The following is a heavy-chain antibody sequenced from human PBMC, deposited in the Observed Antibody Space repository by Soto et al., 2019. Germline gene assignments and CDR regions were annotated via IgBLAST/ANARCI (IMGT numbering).Heavy chain of an antibody. CDR1: GFTLGSYS. J-gene: IGHJ6*02. Sequence: XGCLRLSCETSGFTLGSYSMTWVRPAPGKGLYWVSTSSVSGGNTYYADCVQGRSTISRDNSKNTLYLQMNRLRADDTAIYYCESPYSYHGMDLWGPGTTVTVPS. CDR2: SSVSGGNT. V-gene: IGHV3-23*01. CDR3: ESPYSYHGMDL.